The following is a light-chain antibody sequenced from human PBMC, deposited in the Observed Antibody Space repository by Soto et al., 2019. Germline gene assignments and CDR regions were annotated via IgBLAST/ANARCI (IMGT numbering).Light chain of an antibody. CDR3: SSYTPSNTRQIV. CDR2: DVS. Sequence: QSVLTQPASVSGSPGQAITISCTGTNRDVGGYTYVSWYQQHPGKAPKFIIYDVSNRPSGVSNRFSGSKSGNTASLTISGLQAEDEADYYCSSYTPSNTRQIVFGTGTKVPVL. CDR1: NRDVGGYTY. V-gene: IGLV2-14*01. J-gene: IGLJ1*01.